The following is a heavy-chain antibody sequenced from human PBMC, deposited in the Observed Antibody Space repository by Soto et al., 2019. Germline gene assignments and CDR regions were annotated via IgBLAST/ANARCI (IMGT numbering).Heavy chain of an antibody. CDR3: ARVDVVVGSAFDY. CDR2: IWYDGSKK. Sequence: PGGSLRLSCAASGFTFSSYGMHWVRQAPGKGLEWVAVIWYDGSKKYYADSVKGRFTISRDNSKNTLYLQMNSLRAEDTAVYYCARVDVVVGSAFDYWGQGTLVTVSS. D-gene: IGHD2-2*01. CDR1: GFTFSSYG. V-gene: IGHV3-33*01. J-gene: IGHJ4*02.